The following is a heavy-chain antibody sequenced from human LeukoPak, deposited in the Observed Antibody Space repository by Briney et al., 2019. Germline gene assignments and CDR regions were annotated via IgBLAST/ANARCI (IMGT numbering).Heavy chain of an antibody. J-gene: IGHJ5*01. CDR1: GFTFSSYA. Sequence: GRSLRLSCAASGFTFSSYAMHWVRQAPGKGLEWVAVISYDGSNKYYADSVKGRFTISRDNSKNTLYLQMNSLRAEDTAVYYCARDFPKFDSWGQGTLVTVSS. CDR3: ARDFPKFDS. CDR2: ISYDGSNK. V-gene: IGHV3-30-3*01.